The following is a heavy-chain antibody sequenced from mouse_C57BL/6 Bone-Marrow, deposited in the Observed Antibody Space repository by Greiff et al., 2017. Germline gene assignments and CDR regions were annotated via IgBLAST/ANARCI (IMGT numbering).Heavy chain of an antibody. V-gene: IGHV1-85*01. J-gene: IGHJ1*03. CDR1: GYTFTSYD. CDR3: ARLEFDGSSGDWYFDV. D-gene: IGHD1-1*01. CDR2: IYPRDGST. Sequence: QVQLKESGPELVKPGASVKLSCKASGYTFTSYDINWVKQRPGQGLEWIGWIYPRDGSTKYTEKFKGKATLTVDTSSSTAYMALHSLTSEDSAVYCCARLEFDGSSGDWYFDVWGTGTTVTVSS.